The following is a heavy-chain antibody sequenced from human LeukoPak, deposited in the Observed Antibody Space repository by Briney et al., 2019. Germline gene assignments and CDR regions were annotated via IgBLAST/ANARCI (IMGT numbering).Heavy chain of an antibody. CDR3: ARLTTTAPPAFDY. J-gene: IGHJ4*02. Sequence: GGSLRLSCAASGFTFGRYWMSWVRQAPGKGPEWVANIKEDGSEKYYVDSVKGRFTISRDNAKNSLYLQMNSLRAEDTAVYYCARLTTTAPPAFDYWGQGTLVTVSS. D-gene: IGHD4/OR15-4a*01. CDR1: GFTFGRYW. V-gene: IGHV3-7*01. CDR2: IKEDGSEK.